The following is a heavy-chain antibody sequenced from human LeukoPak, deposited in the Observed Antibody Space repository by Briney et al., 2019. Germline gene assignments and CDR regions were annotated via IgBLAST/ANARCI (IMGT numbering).Heavy chain of an antibody. V-gene: IGHV3-43*02. CDR1: GFTFDDYA. Sequence: GGSLRLSCAASGFTFDDYAMHWVRQAPGKGLEWVSLISGDGGSTYYADSVKGRFTISRDNSKNSLYLQMNSLRTEDTALYYCAKDIGDPEYSSGPLGYWGQGTLVTVSS. D-gene: IGHD6-19*01. CDR3: AKDIGDPEYSSGPLGY. CDR2: ISGDGGST. J-gene: IGHJ4*02.